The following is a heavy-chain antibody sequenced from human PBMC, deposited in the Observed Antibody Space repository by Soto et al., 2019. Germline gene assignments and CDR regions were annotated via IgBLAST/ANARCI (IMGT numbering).Heavy chain of an antibody. CDR2: INPNSGGT. CDR3: TTRKMVRGVLTYYYYYMDV. Sequence: ASVKVSCKASGYTFTGYYMHWVRQAPGQGLEWMGWINPNSGGTNYAQKFQGWVTMTRDTSISTAYMELSRLRSDDTAVYYCTTRKMVRGVLTYYYYYMDVWGKGTTVTVSS. D-gene: IGHD3-10*01. CDR1: GYTFTGYY. J-gene: IGHJ6*03. V-gene: IGHV1-2*04.